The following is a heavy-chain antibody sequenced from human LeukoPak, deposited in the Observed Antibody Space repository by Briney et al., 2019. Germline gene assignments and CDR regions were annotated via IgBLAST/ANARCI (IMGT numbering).Heavy chain of an antibody. CDR3: ARARQNPHFEERRRGNWSDP. D-gene: IGHD3-9*01. CDR2: IYYSGST. CDR1: GGSISSSSYY. V-gene: IGHV4-39*07. Sequence: SETLSLTCTVSGGSISSSSYYWGWIRQPPGKGLEWIGSIYYSGSTYYNPSLKSRVTISVDTSKSQFSLKLSSVTAADTAVYYCARARQNPHFEERRRGNWSDPWGQGTLVTVFS. J-gene: IGHJ5*02.